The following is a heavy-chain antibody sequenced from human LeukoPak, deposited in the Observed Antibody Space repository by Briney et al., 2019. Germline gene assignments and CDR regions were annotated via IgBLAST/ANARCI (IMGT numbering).Heavy chain of an antibody. CDR3: ARDGGKSSGFWCSSTSCYGTAYYMDV. J-gene: IGHJ6*03. CDR1: GFTFSSYS. Sequence: GSLRLSCAASGFTFSSYSMNWVRQAPGKGLEWVSSISSSSSYIYYADSVKGRFTISRDNAKNSLYLQMNSLRAEDTAVYYCARDGGKSSGFWCSSTSCYGTAYYMDVWGKGTTVTVSS. CDR2: ISSSSSYI. V-gene: IGHV3-21*01. D-gene: IGHD2-2*01.